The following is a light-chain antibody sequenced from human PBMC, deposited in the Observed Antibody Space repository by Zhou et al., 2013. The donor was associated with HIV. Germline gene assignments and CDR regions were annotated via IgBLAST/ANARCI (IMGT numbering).Light chain of an antibody. V-gene: IGKV3-11*01. Sequence: EIVLTQSPATLSLSPGERATLSCRASQSVGHYLAWYQHRPGQAPRLLIYDASNRATGIPARFSGSGSGTDFTLTISCLQSEDFATYYCQQYYSFPRTFGQGTKVEIK. CDR3: QQYYSFPRT. J-gene: IGKJ1*01. CDR2: DAS. CDR1: QSVGHY.